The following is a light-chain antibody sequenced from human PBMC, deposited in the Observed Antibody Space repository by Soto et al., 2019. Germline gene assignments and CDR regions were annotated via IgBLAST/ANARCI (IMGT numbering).Light chain of an antibody. CDR3: SSYTSTGTRV. CDR1: SSDVGAYNY. Sequence: QSVLTQPASVSGSPGRSITISCTGTSSDVGAYNYVAWYQQYPGKAPKLMIYEVSNRPSGVSNRFSGSKSGNTAFLTISGLQAEDEADYYCSSYTSTGTRVFGTGTKVTVL. V-gene: IGLV2-14*01. J-gene: IGLJ1*01. CDR2: EVS.